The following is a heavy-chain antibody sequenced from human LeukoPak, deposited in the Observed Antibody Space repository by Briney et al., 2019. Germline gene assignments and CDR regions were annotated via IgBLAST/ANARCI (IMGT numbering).Heavy chain of an antibody. CDR3: AREITVTRPFDY. Sequence: SETLSLTCTVSNGSISIYYWSWVRQPAGKGLEWIGRISASGSTNYNPSLKSRVTMSVDTSKNQFSLKLSSVTAADTAVYYCAREITVTRPFDYWGQGTLVTVPS. D-gene: IGHD4-17*01. V-gene: IGHV4-4*07. CDR1: NGSISIYY. J-gene: IGHJ4*02. CDR2: ISASGST.